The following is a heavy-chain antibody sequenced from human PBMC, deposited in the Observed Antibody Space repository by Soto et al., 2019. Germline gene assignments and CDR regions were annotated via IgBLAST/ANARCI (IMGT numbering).Heavy chain of an antibody. CDR1: GFSFHDTA. J-gene: IGHJ4*02. Sequence: TGGSLRLSCAASGFSFHDTAMHWVRQAPGKGLEWVSSIGRNSGALAYADSVKGRFTISRDDARNSLYLQLNSLRTEDTALYLCEKGKRMIIKAFFDSWGPGTMVTVSS. D-gene: IGHD3-16*01. CDR3: EKGKRMIIKAFFDS. CDR2: IGRNSGAL. V-gene: IGHV3-9*01.